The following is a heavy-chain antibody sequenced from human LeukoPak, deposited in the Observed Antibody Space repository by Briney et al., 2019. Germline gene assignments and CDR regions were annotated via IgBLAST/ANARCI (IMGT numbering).Heavy chain of an antibody. D-gene: IGHD5-18*01. J-gene: IGHJ5*02. Sequence: ASVKVSCKASGYTFTSNGNSWMRLAQRDGHGRVGWISAYNGNTNYAQKLQGRVTMTTDTSTSTAYMELRSLRSDDTAVYYCARGQLWLLNWFDPWGQGTLVTVSS. CDR1: GYTFTSNG. CDR2: ISAYNGNT. CDR3: ARGQLWLLNWFDP. V-gene: IGHV1-18*01.